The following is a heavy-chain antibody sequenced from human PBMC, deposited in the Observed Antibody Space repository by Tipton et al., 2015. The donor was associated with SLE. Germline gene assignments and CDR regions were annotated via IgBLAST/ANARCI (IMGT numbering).Heavy chain of an antibody. D-gene: IGHD2-2*02. Sequence: TLSLTCTVSGGSISSGGYYWSWIRQHPGKGLEWMGYIYYSGSTYYNPSLKSHVTISVDTSKNQFSLKLSSVTAANTAVYYCASHSAHNTSSTSCYIDYWGQGTLVTVSS. J-gene: IGHJ4*02. V-gene: IGHV4-31*01. CDR2: IYYSGST. CDR1: GGSISSGGYY. CDR3: ASHSAHNTSSTSCYIDY.